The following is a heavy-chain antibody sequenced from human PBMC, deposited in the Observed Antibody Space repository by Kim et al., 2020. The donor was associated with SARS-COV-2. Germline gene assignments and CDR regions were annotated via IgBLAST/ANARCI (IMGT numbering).Heavy chain of an antibody. Sequence: GGSLRLSCAASGFTFSSYAMHWVRQAPGKGLEWVAVISYDGSNKYYADSVKGRFTICRDNSKNTQYLQMNSLRAEDTAVYYCARALGISGWYDPYYYYGMDVWGQGTTVTVSS. CDR3: ARALGISGWYDPYYYYGMDV. CDR2: ISYDGSNK. V-gene: IGHV3-30-3*01. D-gene: IGHD6-19*01. J-gene: IGHJ6*02. CDR1: GFTFSSYA.